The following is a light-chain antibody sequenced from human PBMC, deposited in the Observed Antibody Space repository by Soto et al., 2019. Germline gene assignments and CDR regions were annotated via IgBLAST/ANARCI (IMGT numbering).Light chain of an antibody. J-gene: IGLJ2*01. CDR3: SSYTSSSTLV. V-gene: IGLV2-14*01. CDR2: DVS. Sequence: QSVLTQPASVSGSPGQSITISCTGTSSDVGGYNYVSWYQQHPGKAPKLMIYDVSNRLSGVSNRFSGSKSGNTASLTISGIQAEDEADYYCSSYTSSSTLVFGGGTQLTVL. CDR1: SSDVGGYNY.